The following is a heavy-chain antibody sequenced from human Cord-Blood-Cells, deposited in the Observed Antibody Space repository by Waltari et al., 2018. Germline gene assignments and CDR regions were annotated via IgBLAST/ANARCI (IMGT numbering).Heavy chain of an antibody. CDR1: GGSFSGYY. CDR3: ARRVEANSSWYY. CDR2: INHSGST. D-gene: IGHD6-13*01. V-gene: IGHV4-34*01. J-gene: IGHJ4*02. Sequence: QVQLQQWGAGLLKPSETLSLTCAVYGGSFSGYYWSWIRQPPGKGLEWIGEINHSGSTNYNPSLKSRVTISVDTSKNQFSLKLSSVTAADTAVYYCARRVEANSSWYYWGQGTLVTVSS.